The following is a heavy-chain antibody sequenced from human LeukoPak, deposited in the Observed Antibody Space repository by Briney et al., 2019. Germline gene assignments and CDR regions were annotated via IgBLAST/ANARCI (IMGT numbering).Heavy chain of an antibody. Sequence: GGSLRLSCAASGFTFSSYGMHWVRQAPGKGLEWVAFIRYDGSNKYYADSVQGRFTISRDNSKNTLYLQMNSLRAEDTAVYYCAKASGVDYYDSSGYLDYFDYWGQGTLVTVSS. CDR1: GFTFSSYG. CDR2: IRYDGSNK. D-gene: IGHD3-22*01. CDR3: AKASGVDYYDSSGYLDYFDY. J-gene: IGHJ4*02. V-gene: IGHV3-30*02.